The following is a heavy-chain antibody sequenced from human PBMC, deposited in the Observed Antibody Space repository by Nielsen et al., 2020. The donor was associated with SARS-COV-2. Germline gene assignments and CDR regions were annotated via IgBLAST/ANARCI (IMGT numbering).Heavy chain of an antibody. V-gene: IGHV5-51*01. CDR1: GNSFTNYW. J-gene: IGHJ5*02. Sequence: GESLKISCQASGNSFTNYWIGWVRQMPGKGLEWMAIINTRDSHTLYIPSLQGQVTVSVDESISTVYLQWSSLKTSDSGMYFCARRLHGLVVLDPWGQGTRVTVSS. CDR3: ARRLHGLVVLDP. CDR2: INTRDSHT. D-gene: IGHD2-2*01.